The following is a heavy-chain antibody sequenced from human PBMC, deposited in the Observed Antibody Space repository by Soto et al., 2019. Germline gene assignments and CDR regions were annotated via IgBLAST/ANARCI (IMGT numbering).Heavy chain of an antibody. J-gene: IGHJ5*02. CDR3: ARGNEVRGVTRPHWFDP. V-gene: IGHV4-34*01. CDR2: INHSGST. CDR1: GGSFSGYY. D-gene: IGHD3-10*01. Sequence: QVQLQQWGAGLLKPSETLSLTCAVYGGSFSGYYWSWIRQPPGKGLEWIGEINHSGSTNYNPSLKSRVTISVDTSKNQFSLKLSSVTAADTAVYYCARGNEVRGVTRPHWFDPWGQGTLVTVSS.